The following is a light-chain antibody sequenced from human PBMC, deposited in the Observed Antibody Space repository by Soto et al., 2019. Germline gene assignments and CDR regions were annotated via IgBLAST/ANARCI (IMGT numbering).Light chain of an antibody. CDR1: FSDIGSYNL. J-gene: IGLJ2*01. CDR3: CSYAGRSSSL. Sequence: QSALTQPASVSGSPGQSITISCTGSFSDIGSYNLVSWYQQHPGKAPKLMIYEVMKRPSGVSDRFSGSKSGNTASLTISGLQAEDEAHYYCCSYAGRSSSLFGGGTQLTVL. CDR2: EVM. V-gene: IGLV2-23*02.